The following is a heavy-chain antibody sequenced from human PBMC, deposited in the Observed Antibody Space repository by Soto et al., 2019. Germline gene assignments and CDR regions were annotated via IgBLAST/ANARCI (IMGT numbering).Heavy chain of an antibody. CDR2: IYYSGST. V-gene: IGHV4-59*01. Sequence: SETLSLTCTVSGGSINSYYWYWIRQPAGKGLEWIGYIYYSGSTDYNPSLKSRVTISVDTSKNQFSLKMRSVTAADTAVYYCARDSYNFDDWGQGILVTVSS. CDR3: ARDSYNFDD. CDR1: GGSINSYY. D-gene: IGHD5-18*01. J-gene: IGHJ4*02.